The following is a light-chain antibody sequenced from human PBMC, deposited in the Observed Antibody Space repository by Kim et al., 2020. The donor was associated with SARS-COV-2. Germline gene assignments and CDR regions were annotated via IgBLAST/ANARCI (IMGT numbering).Light chain of an antibody. CDR1: SSNIAKNY. CDR2: DNY. Sequence: GQKVTSTCSGSSSNIAKNYVAWYQQLPGAAPKLLIYDNYKRPSGIPDRFSGSKSGTSATLGITGLQTGDEADYYCGTWDSSLNAGVFGGGTQLTVL. V-gene: IGLV1-51*01. J-gene: IGLJ2*01. CDR3: GTWDSSLNAGV.